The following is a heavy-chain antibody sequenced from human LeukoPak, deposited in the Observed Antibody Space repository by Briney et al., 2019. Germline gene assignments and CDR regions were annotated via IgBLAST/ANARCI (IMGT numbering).Heavy chain of an antibody. D-gene: IGHD3-16*01. CDR3: ARDGLYDYVWGRTPLDY. Sequence: PSETLSLTCTVSGGSISSSSYYWGWIRQPPGKGLEWIGSIHYSGSTYYNPSLKSRVTISVDTSKNQFSLKLSSVTAADTAVYYCARDGLYDYVWGRTPLDYWGQGTLVTVSS. CDR1: GGSISSSSYY. CDR2: IHYSGST. J-gene: IGHJ4*02. V-gene: IGHV4-39*02.